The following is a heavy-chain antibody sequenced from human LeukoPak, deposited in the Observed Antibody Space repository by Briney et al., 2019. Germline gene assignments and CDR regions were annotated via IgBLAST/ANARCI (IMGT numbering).Heavy chain of an antibody. CDR1: GGSFSGYY. J-gene: IGHJ5*02. V-gene: IGHV4-34*01. D-gene: IGHD5-24*01. CDR3: ARSKSSYKNWFDP. Sequence: PSETLSLTCAVYGGSFSGYYWSWIRQPPGKGLEWIGEINHSGSTNYNPSLKSRVTISVDTSKNQFSLKLSSVTAADTAVYYCARSKSSYKNWFDPWGQGTLVTVSS. CDR2: INHSGST.